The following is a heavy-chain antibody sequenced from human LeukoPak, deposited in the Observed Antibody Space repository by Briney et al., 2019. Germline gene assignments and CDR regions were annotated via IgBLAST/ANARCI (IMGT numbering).Heavy chain of an antibody. J-gene: IGHJ5*02. D-gene: IGHD6-6*01. CDR1: GFTFSSSW. CDR2: IKQDGSEK. V-gene: IGHV3-7*01. Sequence: PGGSLRLSCAASGFTFSSSWMSWVRQAPGKGLEWVANIKQDGSEKYYVDSVKGRFSISRDNAKNSLYLQMNSLRVDDSAVYYCATGSSRFDPWGQGTLVTVSS. CDR3: ATGSSRFDP.